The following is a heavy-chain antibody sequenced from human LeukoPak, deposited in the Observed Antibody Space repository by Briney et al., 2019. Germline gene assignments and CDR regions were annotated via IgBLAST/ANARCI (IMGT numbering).Heavy chain of an antibody. CDR1: GFTFSSYG. D-gene: IGHD3-22*01. CDR3: AKALNYYDSRPIDY. J-gene: IGHJ4*02. Sequence: PGGSLRLSCAASGFTFSSYGMHWVRQAPGKWLEWVAFIRYDGSNKYYADSVKGRFTISRDNSKNTLYLQMNSLRAEDTAVYYCAKALNYYDSRPIDYWGQGTLVTVSS. CDR2: IRYDGSNK. V-gene: IGHV3-30*02.